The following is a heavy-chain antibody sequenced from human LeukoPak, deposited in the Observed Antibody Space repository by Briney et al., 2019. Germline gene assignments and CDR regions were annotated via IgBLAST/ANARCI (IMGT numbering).Heavy chain of an antibody. CDR2: ISAYNGNT. CDR1: GYTFTSYG. Sequence: ASVKVSCKASGYTFTSYGISWVRQAPGQGLEWMGWISAYNGNTNYAQKPQGRVTMTTDTSTSTAYMELRSLRSDDTAVYYCASFGYCGGDCQTEYFQHWGQGTLVTVSS. J-gene: IGHJ1*01. V-gene: IGHV1-18*01. D-gene: IGHD2-21*02. CDR3: ASFGYCGGDCQTEYFQH.